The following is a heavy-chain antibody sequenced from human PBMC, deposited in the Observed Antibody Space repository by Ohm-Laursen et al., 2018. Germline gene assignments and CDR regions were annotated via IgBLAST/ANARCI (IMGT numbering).Heavy chain of an antibody. CDR2: IHSGGNT. CDR3: ARGGDIVATRVDY. J-gene: IGHJ4*02. V-gene: IGHV3-66*01. Sequence: SLRLSCAASGFTVSNSYMSWVRQAPGKGLEWVSLIHSGGNTYYADSVKGRFIISRDNSKNTLYLQMNSLRAEDTAVYYCARGGDIVATRVDYWGQGTLVTVSS. D-gene: IGHD5-12*01. CDR1: GFTVSNSY.